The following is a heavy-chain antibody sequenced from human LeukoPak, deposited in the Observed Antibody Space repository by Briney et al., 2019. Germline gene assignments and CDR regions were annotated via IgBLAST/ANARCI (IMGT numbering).Heavy chain of an antibody. V-gene: IGHV1-69*05. CDR1: GGTFSSYA. D-gene: IGHD3-3*01. CDR3: ARDPTQGYYDFWSGYYKGWFDP. Sequence: SVKVSCKASGGTFSSYAISWVRQAPGQGLEWMGGIIPIFGTANYAQRFQGRVTITTDESTSTAYMELSSLRSEDTAVYYCARDPTQGYYDFWSGYYKGWFDPWGQGTLVTVSS. CDR2: IIPIFGTA. J-gene: IGHJ5*02.